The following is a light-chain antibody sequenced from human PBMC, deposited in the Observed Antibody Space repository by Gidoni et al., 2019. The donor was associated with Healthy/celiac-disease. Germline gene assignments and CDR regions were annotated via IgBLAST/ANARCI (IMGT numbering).Light chain of an antibody. V-gene: IGLV2-23*03. J-gene: IGLJ2*01. CDR1: SSDVGSYNL. Sequence: QSALTQPASVSGSPGQSITISCTGTSSDVGSYNLVSCYQQRPGNAPKLMIYEGSKRPPGVSNRFSVSKSCNTASLTISGLQAEDEADYYCCSYACSSTFVVFGGGTKLTVL. CDR2: EGS. CDR3: CSYACSSTFVV.